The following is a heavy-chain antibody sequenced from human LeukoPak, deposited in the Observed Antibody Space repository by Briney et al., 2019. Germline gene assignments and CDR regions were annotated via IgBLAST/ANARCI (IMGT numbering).Heavy chain of an antibody. CDR3: ARVPRSSRIPIFR. CDR1: GFTFSSYS. Sequence: GGSLRLSCAASGFTFSSYSMTWVRQAPGKGLEWVAYISTGSSSIYYADYVKGRFTISRDNAKNSLYLQLNSLRAEDTAVYYCARVPRSSRIPIFRWGEGALVTVSS. CDR2: ISTGSSSI. J-gene: IGHJ4*02. D-gene: IGHD3-3*01. V-gene: IGHV3-48*04.